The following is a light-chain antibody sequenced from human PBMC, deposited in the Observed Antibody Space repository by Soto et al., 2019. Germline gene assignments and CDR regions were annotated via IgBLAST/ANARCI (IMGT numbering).Light chain of an antibody. CDR3: QQYRTSST. Sequence: EIVLTQSPGSMSLSPGERATLSCRASQSISSRYLAWYQQKPGQPPRLLMYGTFSRATDIPDRFSGSGSGTDFTLTISRLEPEDFGVYYCQQYRTSSTFGRGTTVEIK. CDR2: GTF. V-gene: IGKV3-20*01. J-gene: IGKJ1*01. CDR1: QSISSRY.